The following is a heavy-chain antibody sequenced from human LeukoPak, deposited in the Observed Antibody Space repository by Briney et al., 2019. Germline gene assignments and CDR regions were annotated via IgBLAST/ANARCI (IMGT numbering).Heavy chain of an antibody. Sequence: SGGSLRLSCAASGFTFSSYWMSWVRQAPGKGLEWVANIRHDGSEKYYVDSVKGRFTISRDNAKNSLYLQMNSLRAEDTAVYYCAGLGITMIGGVWGKGTTVTISS. V-gene: IGHV3-7*01. CDR2: IRHDGSEK. CDR1: GFTFSSYW. D-gene: IGHD3-10*02. J-gene: IGHJ6*04. CDR3: AGLGITMIGGV.